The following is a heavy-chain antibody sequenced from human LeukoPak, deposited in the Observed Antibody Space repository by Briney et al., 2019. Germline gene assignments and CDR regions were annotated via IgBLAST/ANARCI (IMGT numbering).Heavy chain of an antibody. J-gene: IGHJ5*02. V-gene: IGHV1-18*01. CDR3: VRARGSCYGFDG. CDR1: GYTFTSYG. D-gene: IGHD5-18*01. Sequence: ASVKVSCKGSGYTFTSYGISWVRQAPGQGLAWMGWISAYYGNTNYAQKLQGRAIMTPDRSTRTADMELRSLRSGDAAVYYFVRARGSCYGFDGWGQGTLVTVSS. CDR2: ISAYYGNT.